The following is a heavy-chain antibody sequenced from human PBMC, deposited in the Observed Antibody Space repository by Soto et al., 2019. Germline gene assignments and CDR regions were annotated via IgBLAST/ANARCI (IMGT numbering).Heavy chain of an antibody. CDR3: AREGVTIFGVVIDSLFDY. V-gene: IGHV1-18*01. CDR2: ISAYNGNT. Sequence: ASVKVSCKASGYTFTSYGISWVRQAPGQGLGWMGWISAYNGNTNYAQKLQGRVTMTIDTSTSTAYMELRSLRSDDTAVYYCAREGVTIFGVVIDSLFDYWGQGTLVTVSS. J-gene: IGHJ4*02. CDR1: GYTFTSYG. D-gene: IGHD3-3*01.